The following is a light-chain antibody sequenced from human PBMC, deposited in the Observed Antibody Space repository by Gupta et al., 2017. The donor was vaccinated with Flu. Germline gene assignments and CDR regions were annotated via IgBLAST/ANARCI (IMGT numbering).Light chain of an antibody. CDR2: EVS. J-gene: IGLJ3*02. CDR3: SSYTSSRTWV. Sequence: QSALTQPASVSGSPGQSITISFTGTSSDVGGYNYVSWYQQHPGKAPKLMIYEVSNRPSGVSKRFPGSKSGNTGFLTISGLQAEDEADYYCSSYTSSRTWVFGGGTKLTVL. CDR1: SSDVGGYNY. V-gene: IGLV2-14*01.